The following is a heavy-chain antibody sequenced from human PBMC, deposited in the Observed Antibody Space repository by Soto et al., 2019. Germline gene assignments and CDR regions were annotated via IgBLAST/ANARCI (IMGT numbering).Heavy chain of an antibody. V-gene: IGHV3-48*02. D-gene: IGHD3-3*01. CDR1: GFTFSSYS. Sequence: EVQLVESGGGLVQPGGSLRLSCAASGFTFSSYSMNWVRQAPGKGLEWVSYISSSSSTIYYADSVKGRFTISRDNAKNSLYLQMNSLRDEDTAVYYCARDSIRSGLRFLERVNWFDPWGQGTLVTVSS. CDR3: ARDSIRSGLRFLERVNWFDP. J-gene: IGHJ5*02. CDR2: ISSSSSTI.